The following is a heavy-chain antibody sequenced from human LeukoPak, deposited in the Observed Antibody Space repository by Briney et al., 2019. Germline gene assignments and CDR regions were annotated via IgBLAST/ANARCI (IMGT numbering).Heavy chain of an antibody. D-gene: IGHD6-19*01. V-gene: IGHV3-30*18. CDR3: AKEQWLATGKFDY. CDR2: ISYDGSNK. CDR1: GFTFSSYA. Sequence: GGSLRLSCAASGFTFSSYAMSWVRQAPGKGLEWVAVISYDGSNKYYADSVKGRFTISRDNSKNTLYLQMNSLRAEDTAVYYCAKEQWLATGKFDYWGQGTLVTVSS. J-gene: IGHJ4*02.